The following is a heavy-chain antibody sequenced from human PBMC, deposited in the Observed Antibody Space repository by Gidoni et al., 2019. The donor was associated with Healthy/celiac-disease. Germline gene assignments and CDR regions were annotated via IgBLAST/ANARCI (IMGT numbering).Heavy chain of an antibody. Sequence: QVQLVQSGAEVKKPGASVKVSCKASGYTFTGYYMHRVRQAPGQGLEWMGWINPNSGGTNYAQKFQGRVTMTRDTSISTAYMELSRLRSDDTAVYYCARDQLWSSGQYYYYYYYGMDVWGQGTTVTVSS. D-gene: IGHD6-19*01. J-gene: IGHJ6*02. CDR3: ARDQLWSSGQYYYYYYYGMDV. V-gene: IGHV1-2*02. CDR2: INPNSGGT. CDR1: GYTFTGYY.